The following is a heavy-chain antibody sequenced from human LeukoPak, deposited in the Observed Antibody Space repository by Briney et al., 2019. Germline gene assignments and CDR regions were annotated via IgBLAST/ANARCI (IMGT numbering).Heavy chain of an antibody. Sequence: ASVKVSCKASGYTFTSYATHWVRQAPGQRLEWMGWINAGNGNTKYSQKFQGRVTITRDTSASTAYMELSSLRSEDTAVYYCARSPFPYSSGWYYFDYWGQGTLVTVSS. CDR1: GYTFTSYA. J-gene: IGHJ4*02. D-gene: IGHD6-19*01. CDR3: ARSPFPYSSGWYYFDY. V-gene: IGHV1-3*01. CDR2: INAGNGNT.